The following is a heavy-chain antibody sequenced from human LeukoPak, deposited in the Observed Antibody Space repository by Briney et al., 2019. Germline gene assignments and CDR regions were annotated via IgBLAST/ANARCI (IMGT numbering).Heavy chain of an antibody. D-gene: IGHD3-9*01. V-gene: IGHV3-30*02. Sequence: GSLRLSCAASGFTFSSYGMHWVRQAPGKGLEWVAFIRYDGSNKYYADSVKGRFSISRDNAENTLYLQMNSLRVEDTAVYYCVRGADTGYSSDSWGQGTLVTVSS. J-gene: IGHJ4*02. CDR2: IRYDGSNK. CDR1: GFTFSSYG. CDR3: VRGADTGYSSDS.